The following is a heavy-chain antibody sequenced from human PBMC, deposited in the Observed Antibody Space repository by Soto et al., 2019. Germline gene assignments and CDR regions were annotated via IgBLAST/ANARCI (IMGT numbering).Heavy chain of an antibody. Sequence: GGSLRLSCAASGFTFSSYSMNWVRQPPGKGLEWVSYISISSSTIYYADSVKGRFTISRDNTKNSLYLQMNSLRDEDTAVYYCATAEAGRTSSLPYYFDHWGHGTLVTVSS. CDR3: ATAEAGRTSSLPYYFDH. D-gene: IGHD2-2*01. CDR2: ISISSSTI. CDR1: GFTFSSYS. V-gene: IGHV3-48*02. J-gene: IGHJ4*01.